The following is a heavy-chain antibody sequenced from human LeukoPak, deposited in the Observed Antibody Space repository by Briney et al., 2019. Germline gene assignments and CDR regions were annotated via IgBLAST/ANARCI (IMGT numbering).Heavy chain of an antibody. CDR3: AKDPGAYSSSWYGP. V-gene: IGHV3-23*01. CDR2: ISGSGGST. J-gene: IGHJ5*02. Sequence: GGSLRLSCAASGFTFSSYGMSWVRQAPGKGLEWVSAISGSGGSTYYADSVKGRFTISRDNSKNTLYLQMNSLRAEDTAVYYCAKDPGAYSSSWYGPWGQGTLVTVSS. D-gene: IGHD6-13*01. CDR1: GFTFSSYG.